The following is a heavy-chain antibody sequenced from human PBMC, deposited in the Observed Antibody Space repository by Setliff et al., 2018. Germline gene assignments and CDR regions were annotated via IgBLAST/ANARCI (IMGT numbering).Heavy chain of an antibody. V-gene: IGHV5-51*01. CDR2: IYPGDSIT. D-gene: IGHD3-10*01. J-gene: IGHJ5*02. Sequence: PGESLKLSCKGSGYSFSTCWIGWVRQMPGKGLEWMGIIYPGDSITRNSPSFQGQVTISVDKSINTAYLQWSSLRASDTAIYYCARHPYYYGSGTYLDNNNRWFDPWGQGTLVTVSS. CDR1: GYSFSTCW. CDR3: ARHPYYYGSGTYLDNNNRWFDP.